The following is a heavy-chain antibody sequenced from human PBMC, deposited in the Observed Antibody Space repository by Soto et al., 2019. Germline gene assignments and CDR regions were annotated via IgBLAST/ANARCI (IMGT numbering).Heavy chain of an antibody. CDR1: GFTFRDFA. V-gene: IGHV3-48*02. J-gene: IGHJ3*02. CDR2: ISVGGGSI. Sequence: EVQLVESGGGLVQPGGSLRVSCTASGFTFRDFASNWVRQAPGKGLEWVSYISVGGGSIFYADSVKGRFTISRDDAKNSVYLQMNTLRDEDTAVYYCARDHRWAFDIWGQGTMVTVSS. D-gene: IGHD2-15*01. CDR3: ARDHRWAFDI.